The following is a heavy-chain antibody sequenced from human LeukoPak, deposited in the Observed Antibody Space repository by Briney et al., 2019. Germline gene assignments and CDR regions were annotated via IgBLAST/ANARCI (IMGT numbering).Heavy chain of an antibody. CDR3: AREGYYGSGSPPSLYFDY. Sequence: GGSLRLSCVASGFTFSSYSMNWVRQAPGKGLEWVSSISSSSSYIYYADSVKGRFTISRDNSRSTLYLQMNSLRPEDTAIYYCAREGYYGSGSPPSLYFDYWGQGTLVTVSS. J-gene: IGHJ4*02. V-gene: IGHV3-21*01. CDR2: ISSSSSYI. CDR1: GFTFSSYS. D-gene: IGHD3-10*01.